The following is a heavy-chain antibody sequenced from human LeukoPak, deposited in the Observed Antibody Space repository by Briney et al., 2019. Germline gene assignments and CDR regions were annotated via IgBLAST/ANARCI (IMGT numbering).Heavy chain of an antibody. CDR2: IKQDGSEK. J-gene: IGHJ4*02. V-gene: IGHV3-7*01. D-gene: IGHD2-15*01. CDR3: ANTGWSSPDY. CDR1: GFTFSNYW. Sequence: PGGSLRLSCVASGFTFSNYWMTWLRQAPGKGLEWVANIKQDGSEKYYLDSVKGRFTISRDNAKNSLYLHMNSLRAEDTAVYYCANTGWSSPDYWGLGTLVTDSS.